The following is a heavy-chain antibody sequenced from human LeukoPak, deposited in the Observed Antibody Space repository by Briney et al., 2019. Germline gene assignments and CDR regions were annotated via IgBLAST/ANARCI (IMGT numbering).Heavy chain of an antibody. D-gene: IGHD1-26*01. V-gene: IGHV6-1*01. J-gene: IGHJ3*02. Sequence: PSQTLSLTCAISGDSVPSNSAAWNWIRQSPSRGLEWLGRTYYRSKWYNDYAVSVKSRITINPDTSKNQFSLQLNSVTPEDTAVYYCARDSVVEWELRPDYAFDIWGQGTMVTVSS. CDR1: GDSVPSNSAA. CDR3: ARDSVVEWELRPDYAFDI. CDR2: TYYRSKWYN.